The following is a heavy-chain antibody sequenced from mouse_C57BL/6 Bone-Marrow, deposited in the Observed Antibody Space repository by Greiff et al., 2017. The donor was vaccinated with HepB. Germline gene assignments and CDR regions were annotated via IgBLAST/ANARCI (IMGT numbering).Heavy chain of an antibody. J-gene: IGHJ2*01. Sequence: QVQLQQPGAELVMPGASVKLSCKASGYTFTSYWMHWVKQRPGQGLEWIGEIDPSDSYTNYNQKFKGKSTLTVDKSSSTAYMQLSSLTSEDSAVYYCARGGPSTVVATDYFDYWGQGTTLTVSS. D-gene: IGHD1-1*01. V-gene: IGHV1-69*01. CDR3: ARGGPSTVVATDYFDY. CDR2: IDPSDSYT. CDR1: GYTFTSYW.